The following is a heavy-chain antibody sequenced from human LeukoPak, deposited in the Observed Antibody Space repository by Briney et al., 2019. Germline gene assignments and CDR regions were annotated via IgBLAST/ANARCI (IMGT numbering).Heavy chain of an antibody. V-gene: IGHV3-21*01. CDR2: ISSSSSYI. Sequence: GGSLRLSCAASGFTFSSYEMNWVRQAPGKGLEWVSFISSSSSYIQYADSMKGRFTISRDNAKNSLYLQMNSLRAEDTAVYYCARGRVYNGYDPFDYWGQGTLVTVSS. CDR3: ARGRVYNGYDPFDY. CDR1: GFTFSSYE. D-gene: IGHD5-12*01. J-gene: IGHJ4*02.